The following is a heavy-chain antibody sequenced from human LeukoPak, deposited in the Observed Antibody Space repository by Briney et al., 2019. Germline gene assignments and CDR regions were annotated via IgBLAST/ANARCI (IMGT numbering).Heavy chain of an antibody. V-gene: IGHV1-69*13. CDR1: GGTFSSYA. CDR2: IIPIFGTA. Sequence: ASVKVSCKASGGTFSSYAISWVRQAPGQGLEWMGGIIPIFGTANYAQKFQGRVTITADESTSTAYMELSSLRSEDTAVYYCARDRMAAFNGDDRTNWFDPWGQGTLVTVSS. J-gene: IGHJ5*02. CDR3: ARDRMAAFNGDDRTNWFDP. D-gene: IGHD2-8*01.